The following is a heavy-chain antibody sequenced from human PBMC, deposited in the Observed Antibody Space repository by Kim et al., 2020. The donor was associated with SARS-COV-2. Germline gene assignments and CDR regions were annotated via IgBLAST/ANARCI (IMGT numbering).Heavy chain of an antibody. J-gene: IGHJ6*02. V-gene: IGHV4-34*01. CDR1: GGSFSGYY. CDR3: ARGRRGTPFYYYYYGMDV. Sequence: SETLSLTCAVYGGSFSGYYWSWIRQPPGKGLEWIGEINHSGSTNYNPSLKSRVTISVDTSKNQFSLKLSSVTAADTAVYYCARGRRGTPFYYYYYGMDVWGQGTTVTVSS. CDR2: INHSGST. D-gene: IGHD3-10*01.